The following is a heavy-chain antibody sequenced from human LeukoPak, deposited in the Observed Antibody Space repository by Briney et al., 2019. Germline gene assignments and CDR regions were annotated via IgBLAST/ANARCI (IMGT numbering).Heavy chain of an antibody. CDR1: GFTLSKNW. Sequence: GGSLRLSCTGSGFTLSKNWVYWVRQAPGERLVWVSRITTDETSLSCAASVKGRLTISRDNARDTVYLQMNNLRVDDTAVYYCVRFSAQPTGGQPIWGQGTMVTVSS. CDR3: VRFSAQPTGGQPI. J-gene: IGHJ3*02. CDR2: ITTDETSL. V-gene: IGHV3-74*01. D-gene: IGHD1-14*01.